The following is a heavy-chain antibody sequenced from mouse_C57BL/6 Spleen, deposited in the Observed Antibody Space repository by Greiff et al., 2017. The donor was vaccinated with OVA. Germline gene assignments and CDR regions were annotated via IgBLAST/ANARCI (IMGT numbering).Heavy chain of an antibody. D-gene: IGHD1-1*01. Sequence: EVKLMESGGGLVQPGGSLSLSCAASGFTFTDYYMSWVRQPPGKALEWLGFIRNKANGYTTEYSASVKGRFTISRDNSQSILYLQMNALRAEDSATYYCARFGAVVAMDWYFDVWGTGTTVTVAS. CDR1: GFTFTDYY. CDR2: IRNKANGYTT. V-gene: IGHV7-3*01. CDR3: ARFGAVVAMDWYFDV. J-gene: IGHJ1*03.